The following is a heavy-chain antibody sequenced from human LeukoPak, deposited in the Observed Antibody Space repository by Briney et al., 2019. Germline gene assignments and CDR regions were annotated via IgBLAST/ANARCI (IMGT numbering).Heavy chain of an antibody. CDR1: GFTFSSYE. J-gene: IGHJ3*02. CDR3: ARENAVVVVTAADAFDI. V-gene: IGHV3-48*03. D-gene: IGHD2-21*02. Sequence: GGSLRLSCAASGFTFSSYEMNWVRQAPGKGLEWVSYISSSGSTIYYADSVKGRFTISRGNAKNSLYLQMNSLRAEDTAVYYCARENAVVVVTAADAFDIWGQGTMVTASS. CDR2: ISSSGSTI.